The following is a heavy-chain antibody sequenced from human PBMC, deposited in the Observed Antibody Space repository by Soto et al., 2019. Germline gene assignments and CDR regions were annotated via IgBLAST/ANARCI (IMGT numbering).Heavy chain of an antibody. D-gene: IGHD3-3*01. V-gene: IGHV1-3*01. CDR2: INAGNGNT. J-gene: IGHJ6*02. CDR1: GYTFTSYA. Sequence: ASVSVSCKASGYTFTSYAMHCVRQAPGRRLEWMGWINAGNGNTKYSQKFQGRVTITRDTSASTAYMELRSLRSDDTAVYYCARYDFWSGSNYYYGREVWGQGTTVTVSS. CDR3: ARYDFWSGSNYYYGREV.